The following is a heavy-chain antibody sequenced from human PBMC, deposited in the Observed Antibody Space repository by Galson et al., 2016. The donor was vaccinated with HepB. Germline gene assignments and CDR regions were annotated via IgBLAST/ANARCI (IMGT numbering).Heavy chain of an antibody. D-gene: IGHD1-26*01. CDR1: GFTFSSFS. J-gene: IGHJ4*02. V-gene: IGHV3-48*02. Sequence: SLRLSCAVSGFTFSSFSMNWVRQAPGKGLEWVSYISSSSDTIYYADSVKGRFTISRDNAKNSLYLQMNSLRDEDTAVYYCARGGSRPIDYWGQGTLVTVSS. CDR2: ISSSSDTI. CDR3: ARGGSRPIDY.